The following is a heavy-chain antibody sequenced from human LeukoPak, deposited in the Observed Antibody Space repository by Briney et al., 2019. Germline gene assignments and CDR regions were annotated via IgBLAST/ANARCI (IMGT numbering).Heavy chain of an antibody. CDR2: ITSDGSTT. J-gene: IGHJ4*01. V-gene: IGHV3-74*01. CDR1: GFTFTTYW. Sequence: GGSLRLSCAASGFTFTTYWMHWVRQTPGKGLMWVSRITSDGSTTWYADSVKGRFTVPRDNAKNTLFLEMNSLRDEDTAVYYCAGDYIWGRLFWGQGTLVTVSS. D-gene: IGHD3-16*01. CDR3: AGDYIWGRLF.